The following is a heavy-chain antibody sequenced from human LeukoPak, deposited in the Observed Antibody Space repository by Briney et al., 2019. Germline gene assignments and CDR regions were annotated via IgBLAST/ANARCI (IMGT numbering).Heavy chain of an antibody. D-gene: IGHD2-15*01. CDR3: ARVDGSLFAYFDY. V-gene: IGHV3-21*01. J-gene: IGHJ4*02. CDR2: ISSSSSYI. CDR1: GFTFSSCS. Sequence: GGSLRLSCAASGFTFSSCSMNWVRQAPGKGLEWVSSISSSSSYIYYADSVKGRFTISRDNAKNSLYLQMNSLRAEDTAVYYCARVDGSLFAYFDYWGQGTLVTVSS.